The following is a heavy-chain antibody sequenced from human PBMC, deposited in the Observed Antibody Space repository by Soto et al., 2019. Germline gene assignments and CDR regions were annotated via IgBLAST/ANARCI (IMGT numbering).Heavy chain of an antibody. CDR1: GFTFSSYG. V-gene: IGHV3-30*18. D-gene: IGHD4-4*01. J-gene: IGHJ4*02. Sequence: QVQLVESGGGVVQPGRSLRLSCAASGFTFSSYGMHWVRQAPGKGLEWVAVISYDGSNKYYADSVKGRFTISRDNSKNTLYLQMNSPRAEDTAVYYCAKDSLGWSDYTPGIDYWGQGTLVTVSS. CDR2: ISYDGSNK. CDR3: AKDSLGWSDYTPGIDY.